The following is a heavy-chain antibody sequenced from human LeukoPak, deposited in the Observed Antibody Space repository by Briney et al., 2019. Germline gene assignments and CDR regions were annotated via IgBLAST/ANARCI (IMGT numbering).Heavy chain of an antibody. V-gene: IGHV3-66*02. D-gene: IGHD2-15*01. Sequence: GGSLRLSCAVSGFTVSGNFMSWVRQAPGKGLEWVSVIYSDGNTYYADSVRGRFTVSRDNSRDTLYLQMNSLRAEDTAVYYCARDLYCSAGSCSSWGQGTLVTVSS. J-gene: IGHJ5*02. CDR2: IYSDGNT. CDR3: ARDLYCSAGSCSS. CDR1: GFTVSGNF.